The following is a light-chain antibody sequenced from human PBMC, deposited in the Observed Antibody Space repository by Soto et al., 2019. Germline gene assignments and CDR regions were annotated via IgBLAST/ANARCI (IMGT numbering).Light chain of an antibody. CDR3: QQYDELPT. CDR2: DAS. V-gene: IGKV1-33*01. CDR1: QDITNY. J-gene: IGKJ5*01. Sequence: DIQLTQSPSSLSASVGDTVTVTWQASQDITNYLNWYQQKSGRAPKLLIYDASNLETGVPSIFSGSGSGTDFTFSISSLQPEDIGTYYCQQYDELPTSGQGTRLE.